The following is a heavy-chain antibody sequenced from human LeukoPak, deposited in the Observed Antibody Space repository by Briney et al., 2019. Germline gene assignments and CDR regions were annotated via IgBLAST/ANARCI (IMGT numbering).Heavy chain of an antibody. D-gene: IGHD2-8*01. Sequence: SETLSLTCAVSGGSINSYYWSWIRQPPGKGLEWIGYIYYTGSTNYNPSLKSRVTISVDTSKNQFSLKLSSVTAADTAMYYCARHIGGVDYYWGQGALVTVSS. CDR2: IYYTGST. V-gene: IGHV4-59*08. CDR3: ARHIGGVDYY. CDR1: GGSINSYY. J-gene: IGHJ4*02.